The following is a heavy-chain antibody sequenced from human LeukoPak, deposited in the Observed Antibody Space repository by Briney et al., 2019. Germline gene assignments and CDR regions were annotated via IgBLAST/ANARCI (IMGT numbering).Heavy chain of an antibody. D-gene: IGHD4/OR15-4a*01. Sequence: SETLSLTCTVSGGSISSYYWSWIRQPPGKGLEWIGYILYSGSTNYNPSLKSRVTISVDTSKNQFSLKLSSVTAADTAVYYCARRAGAYSHPYDYWGQGTLVTVSS. V-gene: IGHV4-59*01. CDR1: GGSISSYY. CDR3: ARRAGAYSHPYDY. CDR2: ILYSGST. J-gene: IGHJ4*02.